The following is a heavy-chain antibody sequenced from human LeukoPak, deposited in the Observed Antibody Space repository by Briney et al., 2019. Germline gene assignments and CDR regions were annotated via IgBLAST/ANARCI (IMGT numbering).Heavy chain of an antibody. CDR2: IYYSGST. J-gene: IGHJ3*02. Sequence: SETLSLTCTVSGGSISSYYWSWIRQPPGKGLEWIGYIYYSGSTNYNPSLKSRVTISVDTSKNQFSLKLSSVTAADTAVYYRARNWGLENAFDIWGQGTMVTVSS. D-gene: IGHD7-27*01. CDR1: GGSISSYY. CDR3: ARNWGLENAFDI. V-gene: IGHV4-59*01.